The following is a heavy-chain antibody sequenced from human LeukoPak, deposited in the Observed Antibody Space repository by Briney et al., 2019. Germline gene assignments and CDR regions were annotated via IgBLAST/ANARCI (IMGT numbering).Heavy chain of an antibody. CDR3: ARGPVAGTLDAFDI. V-gene: IGHV4-61*02. J-gene: IGHJ3*02. CDR1: GGSIISGSYY. CDR2: IFNSGST. D-gene: IGHD6-19*01. Sequence: SETLSLTCTASGGSIISGSYYWIWIRQPAGKGLEWIGRIFNSGSTNYNPSLKSRVTISVDTSKNHFSLKLSSVTAADTAVYYCARGPVAGTLDAFDIWGQGTMVTVSS.